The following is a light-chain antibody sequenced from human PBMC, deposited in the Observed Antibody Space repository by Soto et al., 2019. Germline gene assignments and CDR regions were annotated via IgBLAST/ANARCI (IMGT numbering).Light chain of an antibody. CDR2: AAS. CDR3: QRSYRTPPT. J-gene: IGKJ2*01. CDR1: QSISSY. Sequence: DIQMTQSPSSLSASVGDRVTITCRASQSISSYLNWYQQKPGKAPKLLIYAASSLQSGVPSRFSGSGSCTDFTLTISSLQSEDFANYDWQRSYRTPPTFGQGTKLDIK. V-gene: IGKV1-39*01.